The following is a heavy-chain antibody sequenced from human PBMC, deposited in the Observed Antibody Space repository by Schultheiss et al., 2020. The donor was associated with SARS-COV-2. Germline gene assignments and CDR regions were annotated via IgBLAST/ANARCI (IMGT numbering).Heavy chain of an antibody. V-gene: IGHV3-23*01. CDR3: ARVIGSGSYYDY. J-gene: IGHJ4*02. Sequence: GGSLRLSCAASGFTFDDYTMHWVRQAPGKGLEWVSAISGSGGSTYYADSVKGRFTISRENAKNSLYLQMNSLRDEDTAVYYCARVIGSGSYYDYWGQGTLVTVSS. CDR1: GFTFDDYT. D-gene: IGHD3-10*01. CDR2: ISGSGGST.